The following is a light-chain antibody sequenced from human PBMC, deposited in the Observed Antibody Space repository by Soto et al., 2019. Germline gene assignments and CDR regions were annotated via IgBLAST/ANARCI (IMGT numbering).Light chain of an antibody. CDR3: QHYNSYSEA. Sequence: EIVLTQSPGTLSLSPGERSTVSCMSSQSVSSSYLAWYQQKPGQAPRLLIYGASTRATGIPDRFSGSGSGTEFTLTISSLQPDDFATYYCQHYNSYSEAFGQGTKVDIK. CDR2: GAS. V-gene: IGKV3-20*01. CDR1: QSVSSSY. J-gene: IGKJ1*01.